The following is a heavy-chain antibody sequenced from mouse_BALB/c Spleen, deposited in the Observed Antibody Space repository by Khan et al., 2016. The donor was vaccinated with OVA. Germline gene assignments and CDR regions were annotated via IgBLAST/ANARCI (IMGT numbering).Heavy chain of an antibody. CDR2: INPSSGGT. CDR1: GYTFTSYY. D-gene: IGHD2-1*01. Sequence: QVRLQQSGAELVKPGASVRLSCKASGYTFTSYYLYWVKQRPGQGLEWIGDINPSSGGTNFNEKFESKATLTVDKSSTTAYMQLSSLTSEDSAVYYCTRAGYGTFAYWGQGTLVTVSA. V-gene: IGHV1S81*02. J-gene: IGHJ3*01. CDR3: TRAGYGTFAY.